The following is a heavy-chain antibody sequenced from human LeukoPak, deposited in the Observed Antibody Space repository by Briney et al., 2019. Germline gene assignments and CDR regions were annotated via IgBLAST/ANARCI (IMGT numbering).Heavy chain of an antibody. V-gene: IGHV1-69*05. D-gene: IGHD5-24*01. Sequence: SSVKVPCKASGGTFSSYAISWVRQAPGQGLEWMGGIIPIFGTANYAQKFQGRVTITTDESTSTAYMELSSLRSEDTAVYYCASPLMATTDLNFDLWGRGTLVTVSS. CDR2: IIPIFGTA. CDR1: GGTFSSYA. CDR3: ASPLMATTDLNFDL. J-gene: IGHJ2*01.